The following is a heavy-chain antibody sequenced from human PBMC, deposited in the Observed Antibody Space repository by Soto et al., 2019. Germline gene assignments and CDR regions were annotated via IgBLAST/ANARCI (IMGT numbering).Heavy chain of an antibody. CDR3: ARDRGVAPPVAGNTHYYYYMDV. CDR1: GYSFTNYG. V-gene: IGHV1-18*01. CDR2: ISAYNGDT. D-gene: IGHD6-19*01. J-gene: IGHJ6*03. Sequence: QDQLVQSGGEVKKPGASVKVSCKASGYSFTNYGITWVRQARGQGFEWMGWISAYNGDTNYAQKLQGRVTMTTDASTSTAYLELRSLRSDDTAVYYCARDRGVAPPVAGNTHYYYYMDVWGKGTTVTVSS.